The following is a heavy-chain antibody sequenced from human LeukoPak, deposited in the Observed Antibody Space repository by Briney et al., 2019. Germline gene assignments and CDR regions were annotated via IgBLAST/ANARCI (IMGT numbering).Heavy chain of an antibody. CDR1: GFTLYDYE. CDR2: ISGDGGST. D-gene: IGHD3-16*01. CDR3: AKDPLGLGKGV. Sequence: GGALRLSCADSGFTLYDYEKQWVRQAPGEGLEWVSLISGDGGSTYYAESLKGRFTISRDNSKNSLYLQMNSLRDEHTGLYYSAKDPLGLGKGVWGQGTTLTVSS. V-gene: IGHV3-43*02. J-gene: IGHJ6*02.